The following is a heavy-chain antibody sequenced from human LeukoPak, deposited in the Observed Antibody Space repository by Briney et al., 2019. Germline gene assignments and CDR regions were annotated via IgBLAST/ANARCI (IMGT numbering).Heavy chain of an antibody. D-gene: IGHD2-2*01. CDR3: ARETFCTNTTCPIGDHFDY. J-gene: IGHJ4*02. Sequence: PGGSLRLSCAASGFTFSNYAMHWVRQAPGKGLEYVSAVSSNGGTTYYANSVKGRFTISRDNSRNTLFLQMNSLRAEDTAVYYCARETFCTNTTCPIGDHFDYWGQGTLVTVSS. CDR1: GFTFSNYA. V-gene: IGHV3-64*01. CDR2: VSSNGGTT.